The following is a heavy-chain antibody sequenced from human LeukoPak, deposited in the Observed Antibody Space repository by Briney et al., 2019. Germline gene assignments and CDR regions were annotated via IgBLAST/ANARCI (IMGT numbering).Heavy chain of an antibody. V-gene: IGHV1-69*05. CDR2: IIPIFGTA. CDR3: AREVCIAAAGTTGFDY. D-gene: IGHD6-13*01. Sequence: GSSVKVSCKASGGTFSSYAISWVRQAPGQGLEWMGGIIPIFGTANYAQKFQGRVTITTDESTSTAYMELSSLRSEDTAVYYCAREVCIAAAGTTGFDYWGQGTLVTVSS. J-gene: IGHJ4*02. CDR1: GGTFSSYA.